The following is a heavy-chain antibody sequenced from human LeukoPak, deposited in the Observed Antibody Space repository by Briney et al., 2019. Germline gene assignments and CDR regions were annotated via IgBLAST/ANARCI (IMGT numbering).Heavy chain of an antibody. CDR2: IRHDGSIK. J-gene: IGHJ4*02. Sequence: GGSLRLSCAASGFIFSTYGMYWVRQAPGKGLEWVAFIRHDGSIKNYADSVKGRSTISRDNSKNTLYLQMNSLRAEDTAVYYCAKDSLADIDYWGQGSLVTVSS. CDR1: GFIFSTYG. D-gene: IGHD3-16*01. CDR3: AKDSLADIDY. V-gene: IGHV3-30*02.